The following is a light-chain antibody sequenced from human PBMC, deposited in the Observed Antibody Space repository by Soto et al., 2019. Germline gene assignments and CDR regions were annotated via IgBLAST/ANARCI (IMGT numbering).Light chain of an antibody. CDR3: SSYTSSSSYV. V-gene: IGLV2-14*01. J-gene: IGLJ1*01. CDR2: EVS. CDR1: SSDVGGYSY. Sequence: ALTQAASVSGSPGESITISCTGTSSDVGGYSYVSWYQQHPGRAPKLMIFEVSNRPSGVSNRFSGSKSGNTASLTISGLQAEDEADYYCSSYTSSSSYVFGTGTKVTVL.